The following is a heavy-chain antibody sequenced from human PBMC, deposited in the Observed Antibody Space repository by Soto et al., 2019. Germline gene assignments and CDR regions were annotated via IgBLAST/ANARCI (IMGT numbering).Heavy chain of an antibody. V-gene: IGHV3-23*01. CDR3: AKDIPHLIYYYYYMDV. D-gene: IGHD2-8*01. CDR1: GFTFSSYA. CDR2: ISGSGGST. Sequence: EVQLLESGGGLVQPGGSLRLSCAASGFTFSSYAMSWVRQAPGKGLEWVSAISGSGGSTYYADSVKGRFTISRDNSKNTLYLQMNSLRAEDTAVYYCAKDIPHLIYYYYYMDVWGKGTTVTVSS. J-gene: IGHJ6*03.